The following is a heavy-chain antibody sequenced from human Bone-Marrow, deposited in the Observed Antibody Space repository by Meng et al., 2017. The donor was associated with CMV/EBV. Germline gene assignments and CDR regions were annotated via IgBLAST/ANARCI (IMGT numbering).Heavy chain of an antibody. Sequence: GGSLRLSCAASGFTFSSYEMNWVRQAPGKGLEWVSYISSSGSTIYYADSVKGRFTISRDNAKNTLYLQMNSLRAEDTAVYYCARDLPSYYYGSGSYSGGMDVWGQGTTVTVSS. CDR2: ISSSGSTI. V-gene: IGHV3-48*03. D-gene: IGHD3-10*01. CDR3: ARDLPSYYYGSGSYSGGMDV. CDR1: GFTFSSYE. J-gene: IGHJ6*02.